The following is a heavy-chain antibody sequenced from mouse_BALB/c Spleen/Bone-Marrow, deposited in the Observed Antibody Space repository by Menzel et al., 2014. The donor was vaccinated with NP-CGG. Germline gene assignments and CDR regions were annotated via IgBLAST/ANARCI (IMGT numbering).Heavy chain of an antibody. CDR1: GYLFTGYI. V-gene: IGHV1-37*01. CDR2: INPYTGGT. Sequence: EDQLQQSGHELVKPGASMKISCTASGYLFTGYILNWVKQSHGKNLEWIGLINPYTGGTRYNQKLKGKATLTVDKSSSTAYMELLSLTSEDSAVYYCARFGPAGGYWGQGTTLTVAS. J-gene: IGHJ2*01. CDR3: ARFGPAGGY.